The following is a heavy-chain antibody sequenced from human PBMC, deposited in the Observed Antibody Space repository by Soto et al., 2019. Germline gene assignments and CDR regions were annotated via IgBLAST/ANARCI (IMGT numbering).Heavy chain of an antibody. CDR3: ARGQGYWFYDYVWGSYRYPSAFDY. D-gene: IGHD3-16*02. J-gene: IGHJ4*02. CDR2: IWYDGSNK. CDR1: GFTFSSYG. V-gene: IGHV3-33*01. Sequence: PVGSLRLSCAASGFTFSSYGMHWVRQAPGKGLEWVAVIWYDGSNKYYADSVKGRFTISRDNSKNTLYLQMNSLRAEDTAVYYCARGQGYWFYDYVWGSYRYPSAFDYWGQGTLVTVSS.